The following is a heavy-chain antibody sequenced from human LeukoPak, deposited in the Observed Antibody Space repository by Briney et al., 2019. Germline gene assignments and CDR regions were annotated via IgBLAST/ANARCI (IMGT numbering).Heavy chain of an antibody. CDR2: IYHSGST. Sequence: PSETLSLTCTVSGGSISNYYWSWIRRPPGKGLEWIGSIYHSGSTYYEPSLRSRVTISIDTSRNQFSLNLTSVTTADTALYFCARRDIVKGGFDYWGQGTLVTVSS. J-gene: IGHJ4*02. CDR3: ARRDIVKGGFDY. D-gene: IGHD3-16*02. V-gene: IGHV4-59*04. CDR1: GGSISNYY.